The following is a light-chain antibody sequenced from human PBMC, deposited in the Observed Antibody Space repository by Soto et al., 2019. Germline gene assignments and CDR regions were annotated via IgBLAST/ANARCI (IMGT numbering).Light chain of an antibody. CDR2: EVS. CDR3: SSYTSSSTQV. Sequence: QSALTQPASVSGSPGQSITISCTGTSSDVGGYNYVSWYQQHPGKAPKLIIYEVSNRPSGVSNRFSGSKSDNTASLTISGLQAEDEADYYCSSYTSSSTQVFGGGTKLTVL. CDR1: SSDVGGYNY. V-gene: IGLV2-14*01. J-gene: IGLJ2*01.